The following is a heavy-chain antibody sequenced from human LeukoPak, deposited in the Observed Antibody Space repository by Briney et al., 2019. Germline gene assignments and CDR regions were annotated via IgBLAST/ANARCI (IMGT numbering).Heavy chain of an antibody. CDR2: INHSGST. CDR3: ARDRGSGWYEVWFDP. Sequence: SETLSLTCTVSGFSVSSVYYWGWIRQPPGKGLEWIGEINHSGSTNYNPSLKSRVTISVDKSKNQFSLKLSSVTAADTAVYYCARDRGSGWYEVWFDPWGQGTLVTVSS. J-gene: IGHJ5*02. CDR1: GFSVSSVYY. V-gene: IGHV4-38-2*02. D-gene: IGHD6-19*01.